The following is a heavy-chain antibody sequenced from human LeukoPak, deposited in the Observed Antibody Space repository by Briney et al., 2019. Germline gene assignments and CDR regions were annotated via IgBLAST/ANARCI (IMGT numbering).Heavy chain of an antibody. CDR2: ISYSGST. CDR1: GGSISSYY. CDR3: AGHHPRNTVDF. Sequence: SETLSLTCTVSGGSISSYYWSWIRQPPGKGLEWIGYISYSGSTNSNPSLKSRVTISLDTSKNQYSLKLSSVTAADTAVYYCAGHHPRNTVDFWGQGTLVTVSS. V-gene: IGHV4-59*08. J-gene: IGHJ4*02. D-gene: IGHD2/OR15-2a*01.